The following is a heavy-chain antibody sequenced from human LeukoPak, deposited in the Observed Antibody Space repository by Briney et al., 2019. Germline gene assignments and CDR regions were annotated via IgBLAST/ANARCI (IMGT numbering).Heavy chain of an antibody. CDR1: GFSVSSNY. V-gene: IGHV3-53*05. CDR2: IYSGGST. D-gene: IGHD3-3*01. Sequence: GGSLRLSCAASGFSVSSNYMSWVRQAPGKGLECVSVIYSGGSTYYADSVKGRFTISRDNSKNTLYLQMNSLRAEDTAVYYCAKDPVWHDFWSGYCDYWGQGTLVTVSS. J-gene: IGHJ4*02. CDR3: AKDPVWHDFWSGYCDY.